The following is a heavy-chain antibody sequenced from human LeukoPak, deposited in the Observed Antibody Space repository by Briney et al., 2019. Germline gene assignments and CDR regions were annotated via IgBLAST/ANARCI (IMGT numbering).Heavy chain of an antibody. Sequence: SETLSLTCAVYGGSFSGYYWSWIRQPPGKGLEWIGYISYSGSTNYNPSLKSRVTISVDTSKNQFSLKLSSVTAADTAVYYCARDNSGWLVNFDYWGQGTLVTVSS. J-gene: IGHJ4*02. D-gene: IGHD6-19*01. V-gene: IGHV4-59*01. CDR2: ISYSGST. CDR1: GGSFSGYY. CDR3: ARDNSGWLVNFDY.